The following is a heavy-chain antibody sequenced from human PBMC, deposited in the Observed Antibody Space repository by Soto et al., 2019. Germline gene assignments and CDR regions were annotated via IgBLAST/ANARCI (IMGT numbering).Heavy chain of an antibody. J-gene: IGHJ4*02. CDR3: ARGTYYGGDCYPKPFDY. Sequence: PSETLSLTCAVSGGSISSGGYSWSWIRQPPGKGLEWIGYIYHSGSTYYNPSLKSRVTISVDRSKNQFSLKLSSVTAADTAVYYCARGTYYGGDCYPKPFDYWGQGTLVTVSS. V-gene: IGHV4-30-2*01. CDR1: GGSISSGGYS. CDR2: IYHSGST. D-gene: IGHD2-21*02.